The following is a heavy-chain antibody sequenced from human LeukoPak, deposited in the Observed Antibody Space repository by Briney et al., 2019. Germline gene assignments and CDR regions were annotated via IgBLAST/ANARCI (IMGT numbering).Heavy chain of an antibody. CDR3: ARFAAGGSYYYYMDV. V-gene: IGHV3-48*01. J-gene: IGHJ6*03. Sequence: GGSLRLSCAASGFTFSSYTMNWVRQPPGKGLEWVSNIGTSSTTIYYADSVKGRFAISRDNAENSLYLQMNSLRADDTAVYYCARFAAGGSYYYYMDVWGKGTTVTVSS. CDR2: IGTSSTTI. D-gene: IGHD6-25*01. CDR1: GFTFSSYT.